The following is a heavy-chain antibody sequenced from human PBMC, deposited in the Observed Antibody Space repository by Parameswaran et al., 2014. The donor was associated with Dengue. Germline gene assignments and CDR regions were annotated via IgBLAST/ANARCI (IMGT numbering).Heavy chain of an antibody. J-gene: IGHJ4*02. CDR2: INHSGST. D-gene: IGHD2-21*02. Sequence: RWIRQPPGKGLEWIGEINHSGSTNYNPSLKSRVTISVDTSKNQFSLKLSSVTAADTAVYYCAITVTAEFDYWGQGTLVTVSS. V-gene: IGHV4-34*01. CDR3: AITVTAEFDY.